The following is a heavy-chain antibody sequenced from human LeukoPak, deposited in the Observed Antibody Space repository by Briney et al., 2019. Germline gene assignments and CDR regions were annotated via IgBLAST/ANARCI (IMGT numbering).Heavy chain of an antibody. CDR2: ISGSGAST. D-gene: IGHD2-15*01. V-gene: IGHV3-23*01. J-gene: IGHJ4*02. CDR1: GFTFSTNA. Sequence: GGSLRLSCLTSGFTFSTNAMSWVRQAPGKGLEWISGISGSGASTYYADSVTGRFTISRDNSRNTLYLQMNSLRGDDTAVYYCAKGFDIVVVVAATLDYWGQGTLVTVSS. CDR3: AKGFDIVVVVAATLDY.